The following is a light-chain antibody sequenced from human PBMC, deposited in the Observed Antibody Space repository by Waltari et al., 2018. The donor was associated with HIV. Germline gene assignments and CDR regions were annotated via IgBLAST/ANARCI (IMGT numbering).Light chain of an antibody. CDR1: SDDVGGDDY. CDR3: CSYTSSSTPFV. J-gene: IGLJ1*01. Sequence: QSALTQTASVSGSPGQSVTISCPGTSDDVGGDDYVSWYQQHPGKAPKLILYDVTNRPSGISSRFSGSKSGNAASLFISGLQAEDEADYYCCSYTSSSTPFVFGTGTRVTVL. V-gene: IGLV2-14*03. CDR2: DVT.